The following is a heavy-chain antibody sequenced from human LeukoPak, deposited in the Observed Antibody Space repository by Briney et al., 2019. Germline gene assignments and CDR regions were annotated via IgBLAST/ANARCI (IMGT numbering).Heavy chain of an antibody. Sequence: SETLSLTCTVSGDSISSGSYYWSWIRQPAGTGLEWIGRFYTSGSTNYNPSLKSRVTISVDRSKNQLSLTLSSVTAADSAVYYCARQSYNFGFNIWGQGTMVTVSS. D-gene: IGHD1-1*01. J-gene: IGHJ3*02. CDR2: FYTSGST. CDR3: ARQSYNFGFNI. CDR1: GDSISSGSYY. V-gene: IGHV4-61*02.